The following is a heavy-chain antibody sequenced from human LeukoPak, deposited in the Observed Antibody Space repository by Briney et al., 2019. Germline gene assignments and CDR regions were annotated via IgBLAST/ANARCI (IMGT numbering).Heavy chain of an antibody. Sequence: GGSLRLSCAASGFTFSSYSMNWVRQAPGKGLEWVSSISSSSSYIYYADSVKGRFTISRDNAKNSLYLQMNSLRAEDTAVYYCARDPRFLGAFDIWGQGTMVTVSS. CDR1: GFTFSSYS. CDR2: ISSSSSYI. D-gene: IGHD2/OR15-2a*01. J-gene: IGHJ3*02. CDR3: ARDPRFLGAFDI. V-gene: IGHV3-21*01.